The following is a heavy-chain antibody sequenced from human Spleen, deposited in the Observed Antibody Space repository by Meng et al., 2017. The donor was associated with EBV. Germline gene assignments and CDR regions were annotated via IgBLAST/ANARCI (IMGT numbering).Heavy chain of an antibody. D-gene: IGHD4-17*01. J-gene: IGHJ4*02. CDR3: ARVGYGDYDYFDY. V-gene: IGHV1-8*01. CDR1: GYTFTSYD. CDR2: MNPNSGNT. Sequence: QGQRVQVGAEVKKHGAAVKVSCKASGYTFTSYDINWVRQATGQGLEWMGWMNPNSGNTGYAQKFQGRVTMTRNTSISTAYMELSSLRSEDTAVYYCARVGYGDYDYFDYWGQGTLVTVSS.